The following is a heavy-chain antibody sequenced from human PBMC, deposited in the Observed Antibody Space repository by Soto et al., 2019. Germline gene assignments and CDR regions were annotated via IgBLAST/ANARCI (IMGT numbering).Heavy chain of an antibody. J-gene: IGHJ4*02. CDR3: ARVDCSGGSCPKYYFDY. CDR2: INHSGST. V-gene: IGHV4-34*01. CDR1: GGSFSGYY. Sequence: SETLSLTCAVYGGSFSGYYWSWIRQPPGKGLEWIGEINHSGSTNYNPSLKSRVTISVDTSKNQFSLKLSSVTAADTAVYYCARVDCSGGSCPKYYFDYWGQGTLVTVSS. D-gene: IGHD2-15*01.